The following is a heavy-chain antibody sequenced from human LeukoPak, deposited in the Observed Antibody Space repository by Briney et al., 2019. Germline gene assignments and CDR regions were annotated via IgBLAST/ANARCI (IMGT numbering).Heavy chain of an antibody. V-gene: IGHV5-51*01. Sequence: GESLKISCKGSGYSFTSYRIGWVRQMPGKGLEWMGIIYPGDSDTRYSPSFQGQVTISADKSISTAYLQWSSLKASDTAMYYCARVIFGVVVPMDVWGQGTTVTVSS. D-gene: IGHD3-3*01. J-gene: IGHJ6*02. CDR1: GYSFTSYR. CDR2: IYPGDSDT. CDR3: ARVIFGVVVPMDV.